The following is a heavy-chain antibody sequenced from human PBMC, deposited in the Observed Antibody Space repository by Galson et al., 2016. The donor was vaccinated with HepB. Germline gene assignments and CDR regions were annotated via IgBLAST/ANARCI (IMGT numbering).Heavy chain of an antibody. Sequence: PALVKPTQTLTLTCTFSGFSLSTSGVGVGWIRQPPGKALEWLALIYWDDDKRYSPSLKSRLTITKDTSKNQVVLTMTNMDPVDTATYYWAHRPRGGYSYGYFDYWGQGTLVTVSS. CDR3: AHRPRGGYSYGYFDY. D-gene: IGHD5-18*01. CDR2: IYWDDDK. V-gene: IGHV2-5*02. CDR1: GFSLSTSGVG. J-gene: IGHJ4*02.